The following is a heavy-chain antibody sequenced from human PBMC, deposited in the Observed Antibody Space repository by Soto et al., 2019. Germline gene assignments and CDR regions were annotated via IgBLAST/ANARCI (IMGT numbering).Heavy chain of an antibody. CDR1: GYTFTGYY. Sequence: GSVKVSCKASGYTFTGYYMRWVRHAPGQGHEWMVWINPNSCGTNYAQKFHGWVTMTRDTSISTAYIELSRLRTDDTSVYYCSIGGIQDPLRPEKSDYYYMDVWGKGTSVTVSS. J-gene: IGHJ6*03. CDR3: SIGGIQDPLRPEKSDYYYMDV. V-gene: IGHV1-2*04. D-gene: IGHD2-15*01. CDR2: INPNSCGT.